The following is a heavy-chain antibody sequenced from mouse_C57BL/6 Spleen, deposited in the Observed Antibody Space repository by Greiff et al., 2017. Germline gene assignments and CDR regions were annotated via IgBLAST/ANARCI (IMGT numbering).Heavy chain of an antibody. V-gene: IGHV1-81*01. CDR3: ARHGSSPYWDFDV. CDR2: IYPRSGNT. D-gene: IGHD1-1*01. J-gene: IGHJ1*03. CDR1: GYTFTSYG. Sequence: QVQLTESGAELARPGASVKLSCKASGYTFTSYGLSWVKQRTGQGLEWIGEIYPRSGNTYYNEKFKCKAPLIADKSSSTAYMELRSLTSEDSVVYFCARHGSSPYWDFDVWGTVTTVTVSS.